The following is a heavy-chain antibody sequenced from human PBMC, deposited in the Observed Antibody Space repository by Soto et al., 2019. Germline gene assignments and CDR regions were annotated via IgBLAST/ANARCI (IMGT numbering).Heavy chain of an antibody. D-gene: IGHD6-19*01. CDR2: IIPILGIA. CDR3: ARDRTVAGTNWFDP. CDR1: GGTFSSYT. Sequence: QVQLVQSGAEVKKPGSSVKVSCKASGGTFSSYTISWVRQAPGQGLEWMGRIIPILGIANYAQKFQGRVTITAYKSTSTAYMELSSLRSEDTAVYYCARDRTVAGTNWFDPWGQGTLVTVSS. V-gene: IGHV1-69*08. J-gene: IGHJ5*02.